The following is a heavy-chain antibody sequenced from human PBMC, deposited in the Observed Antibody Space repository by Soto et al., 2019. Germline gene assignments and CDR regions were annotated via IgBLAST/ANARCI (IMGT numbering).Heavy chain of an antibody. CDR2: IWYDGSNK. V-gene: IGHV3-33*01. Sequence: QPGGSLRLSCAASGFTFSSYGMHWVRQAPGKGLEWVAVIWYDGSNKYYADSVKGRFTISRDNSKNTLYLQMNSLRAEDTAVYYCAWSSSDYGMDVWGQGTTVTVSS. CDR1: GFTFSSYG. D-gene: IGHD6-6*01. CDR3: AWSSSDYGMDV. J-gene: IGHJ6*02.